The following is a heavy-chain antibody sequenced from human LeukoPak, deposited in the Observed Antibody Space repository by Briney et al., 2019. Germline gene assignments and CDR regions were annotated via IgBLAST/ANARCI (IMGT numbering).Heavy chain of an antibody. J-gene: IGHJ3*02. CDR2: INHSGST. V-gene: IGHV4-34*01. CDR1: GGSFSGYY. CDR3: ARRITGILRGAFDI. D-gene: IGHD1-20*01. Sequence: RPSETLSLTCAVYGGSFSGYYWSWIRQPPGKGLEWIGEINHSGSTNYNPSLKSRVTISVDTSKNQFSLKLSSVTAADTAVYYCARRITGILRGAFDIWGQGTMVTVSS.